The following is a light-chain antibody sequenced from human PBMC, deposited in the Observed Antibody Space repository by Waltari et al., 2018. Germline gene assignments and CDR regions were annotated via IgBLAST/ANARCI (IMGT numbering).Light chain of an antibody. J-gene: IGKJ1*01. CDR1: QDVKYW. CDR3: QQANSFPRT. CDR2: HAS. V-gene: IGKV1-12*01. Sequence: SPSSVSASVGDRVTITCRASQDVKYWLAWYQQRPGKAPKLLIFHASSLESGVPSRFSGSGSGTEFNLTISSLQPEDFATYFCQQANSFPRTFGQGTKVEI.